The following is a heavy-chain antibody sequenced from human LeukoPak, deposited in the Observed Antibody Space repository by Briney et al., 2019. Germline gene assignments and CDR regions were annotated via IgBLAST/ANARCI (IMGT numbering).Heavy chain of an antibody. CDR3: AKPSVSGNYPYYFDY. J-gene: IGHJ4*02. Sequence: GGSLRLSCAASGFTFSTYGMHWVRQAPGKGLEWVAVISYDGSNKYYADSVKGRFTISRDESKNTLYLQINSLRAEDTAVYYCAKPSVSGNYPYYFDYWGQGTLVTVSS. V-gene: IGHV3-30*18. CDR2: ISYDGSNK. CDR1: GFTFSTYG. D-gene: IGHD1-26*01.